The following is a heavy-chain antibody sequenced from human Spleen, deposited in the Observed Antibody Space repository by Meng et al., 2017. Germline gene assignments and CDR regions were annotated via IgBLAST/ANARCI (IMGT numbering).Heavy chain of an antibody. V-gene: IGHV4-34*01. CDR1: GGSFSGYY. J-gene: IGHJ4*02. CDR2: INHSGST. D-gene: IGHD3-10*01. CDR3: ARARTTMVRGVKWLDY. Sequence: QRQLEESCPGLVKPSGTLSLSGVCYGGSFSGYYRSWIRQPLWKGLEWIGEINHSGSTNYNPSLKSRVTISVDTSKNQFSLKLSSVTAADTAVYYCARARTTMVRGVKWLDYWGQGTLVTVSS.